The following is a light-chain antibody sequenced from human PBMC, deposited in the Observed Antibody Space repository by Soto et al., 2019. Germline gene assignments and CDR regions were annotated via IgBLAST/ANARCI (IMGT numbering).Light chain of an antibody. CDR3: QLYYDWSYT. CDR2: GAS. Sequence: EIVMTQSPATLSVSPGEGATLSCRASQSVSSHLAWYQQRPGQAPTLLIYGASIRATGIPDKFSGSGSGTDFTLTISSLQSEDFAVYYCQLYYDWSYTFGQGTKLEIK. V-gene: IGKV3-15*01. J-gene: IGKJ2*01. CDR1: QSVSSH.